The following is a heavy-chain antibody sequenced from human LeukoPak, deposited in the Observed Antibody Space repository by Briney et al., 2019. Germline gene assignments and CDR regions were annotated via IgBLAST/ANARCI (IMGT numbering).Heavy chain of an antibody. D-gene: IGHD2-2*02. V-gene: IGHV4-34*01. Sequence: SETLSLTCAVYGGSFSGYYWSWIRQPPGKGLEWIGEINHSGSTNYNPSLKSRVTISVDTSKNQFSLKLSSVTAADTAVYYCARGMGYCSSTSCYRGLGLDYWGQGTLVTVSS. CDR1: GGSFSGYY. J-gene: IGHJ4*02. CDR2: INHSGST. CDR3: ARGMGYCSSTSCYRGLGLDY.